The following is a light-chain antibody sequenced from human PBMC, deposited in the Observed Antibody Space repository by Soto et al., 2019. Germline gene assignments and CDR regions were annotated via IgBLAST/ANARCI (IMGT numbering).Light chain of an antibody. CDR3: CSYAGTSSYV. V-gene: IGLV2-23*02. CDR1: SSDIGNYNL. J-gene: IGLJ1*01. CDR2: EVT. Sequence: QSALTQPASVSGSPGQSITISCTGTSSDIGNYNLVSWYQQNPAKAPKLLIYEVTKRPSGVSNRFSGSKSGHTASLTISGLHAEDEADYFCCSYAGTSSYVFGTGTKLTV.